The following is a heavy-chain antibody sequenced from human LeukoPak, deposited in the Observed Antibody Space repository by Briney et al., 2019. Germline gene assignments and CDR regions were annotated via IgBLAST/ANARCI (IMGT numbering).Heavy chain of an antibody. CDR2: IYHSGST. V-gene: IGHV4-38-2*02. Sequence: SETLSLTCTVSGYSISSGYYWGWIRQPPGKGLEWIGSIYHSGSTYYNPSLKSRVTISVDTSKNQFSLKLSSVTAADTAVYYCARAGIVVVPAARAELDYWGQGTLVTVSS. CDR3: ARAGIVVVPAARAELDY. D-gene: IGHD2-2*01. J-gene: IGHJ4*02. CDR1: GYSISSGYY.